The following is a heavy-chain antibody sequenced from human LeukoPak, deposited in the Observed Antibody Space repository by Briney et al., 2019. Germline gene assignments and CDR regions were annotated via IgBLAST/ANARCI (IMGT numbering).Heavy chain of an antibody. Sequence: ASVKVSCKASGYTFTGYYMHWVRQAPGQGLEWMGRINPNSGGTNYDQKFQGRVTMTRDTSICTAFMELSRLRSDDTAVYYCARGQDGYNDDYWGQGTLVTVSS. D-gene: IGHD5-24*01. J-gene: IGHJ4*02. CDR3: ARGQDGYNDDY. V-gene: IGHV1-2*06. CDR1: GYTFTGYY. CDR2: INPNSGGT.